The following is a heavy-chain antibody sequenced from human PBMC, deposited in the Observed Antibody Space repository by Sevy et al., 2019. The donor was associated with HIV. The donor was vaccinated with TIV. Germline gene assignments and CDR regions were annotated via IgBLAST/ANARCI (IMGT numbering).Heavy chain of an antibody. J-gene: IGHJ6*02. CDR3: AGEPGGSGSYDYYYGMDV. V-gene: IGHV4-4*02. CDR2: IYHSGST. D-gene: IGHD3-10*01. CDR1: GGSISSSNW. Sequence: SETLSLTCAVSGGSISSSNWWSWVRQPPGKGLEWIGEIYHSGSTNYNPSLKSRVTISVDKSKNQFYLKLSSVTAGDTAVDYCAGEPGGSGSYDYYYGMDVWGQGTTVTVSS.